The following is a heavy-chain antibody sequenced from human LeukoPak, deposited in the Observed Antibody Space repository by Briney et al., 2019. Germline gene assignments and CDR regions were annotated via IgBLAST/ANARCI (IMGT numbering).Heavy chain of an antibody. J-gene: IGHJ6*02. Sequence: GGSLRLSCAASGFTFSSSWMTWVRQAPGKGLEWVANIKPGGSEKYYVDSVKGRFTISSDNARTSLYLHMNSLRAEDTAVYFCATLSYNYAMAVWGQGTTVTVSS. CDR3: ATLSYNYAMAV. V-gene: IGHV3-7*01. D-gene: IGHD5-24*01. CDR2: IKPGGSEK. CDR1: GFTFSSSW.